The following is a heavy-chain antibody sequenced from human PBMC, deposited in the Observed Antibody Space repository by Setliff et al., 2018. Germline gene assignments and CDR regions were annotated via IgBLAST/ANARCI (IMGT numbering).Heavy chain of an antibody. CDR3: ARASVVHAVTIGH. CDR2: IYYRGIN. D-gene: IGHD4-4*01. J-gene: IGHJ5*02. CDR1: GASISSTYY. V-gene: IGHV4-39*01. Sequence: SETLSLTCTVSGASISSTYYWGWVRQSPEKGLEWIGSIYYRGINFSNPSLRSRVTMSVDTSKNQFSLNLTSVTAADTAIYYCARASVVHAVTIGHWGQGTLVTVSS.